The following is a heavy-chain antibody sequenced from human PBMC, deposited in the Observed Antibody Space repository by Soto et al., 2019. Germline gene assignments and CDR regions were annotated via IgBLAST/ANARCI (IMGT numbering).Heavy chain of an antibody. D-gene: IGHD1-1*01. V-gene: IGHV3-23*01. Sequence: EVQLSESGGGLVQPGGSLRLSCAASGFTFSNYAMTWVRQAPGKGLEWVSGLNGSGGSTSSADSVKGRFAISRDNSKNTLYLQMNNLRADDTAVYYCTKGGIPRRYNIPKVDFDYWGQGSLVTVSS. CDR2: LNGSGGST. J-gene: IGHJ4*02. CDR1: GFTFSNYA. CDR3: TKGGIPRRYNIPKVDFDY.